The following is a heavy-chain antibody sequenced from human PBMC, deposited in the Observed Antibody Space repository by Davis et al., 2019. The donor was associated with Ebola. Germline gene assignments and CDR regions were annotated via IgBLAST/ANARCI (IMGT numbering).Heavy chain of an antibody. CDR2: INIDGRET. CDR3: ARYPRLLDL. V-gene: IGHV3-7*01. CDR1: GFTFTDYW. D-gene: IGHD1-26*01. Sequence: PGGSLRLSCTASGFTFTDYWMNWVRQAPGKGLEWVAYINIDGRETNYVDSVRGRFTISRDNAKNSLYLQMNALRPDDTAIYYCARYPRLLDLWGQGTMVTVSS. J-gene: IGHJ3*01.